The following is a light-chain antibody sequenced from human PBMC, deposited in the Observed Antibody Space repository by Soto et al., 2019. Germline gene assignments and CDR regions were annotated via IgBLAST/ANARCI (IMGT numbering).Light chain of an antibody. Sequence: SYELTQPPSVSVAPGQTARITCGGDNIGSKSVHWYQQEPGQAPVLVVYDDSDRPSGIPKRFSGSNSGNTATLTISRVEAGDEADYYCQVWDSGSAHQVFGGGTKLTVL. CDR1: NIGSKS. CDR3: QVWDSGSAHQV. J-gene: IGLJ2*01. V-gene: IGLV3-21*02. CDR2: DDS.